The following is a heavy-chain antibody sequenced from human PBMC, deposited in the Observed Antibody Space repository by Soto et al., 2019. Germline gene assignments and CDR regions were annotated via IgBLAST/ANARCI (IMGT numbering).Heavy chain of an antibody. J-gene: IGHJ6*02. Sequence: ESGGGLLQPGGSLRLSCAASGFTFSSYAMSWVRQAPGKGLEWVSAISATTGNTYYAGSVKGRFTISRDNSKNTLYLQMNSLRPDDTAVYYCAFRRGIGELWGGMDVWGQGTTVTVSS. CDR1: GFTFSSYA. V-gene: IGHV3-23*01. D-gene: IGHD3-10*01. CDR3: AFRRGIGELWGGMDV. CDR2: ISATTGNT.